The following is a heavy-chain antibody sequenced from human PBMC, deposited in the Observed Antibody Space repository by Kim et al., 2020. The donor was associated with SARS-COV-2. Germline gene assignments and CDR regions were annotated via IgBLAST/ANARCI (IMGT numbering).Heavy chain of an antibody. CDR1: GGSISSSSYY. CDR2: IYYSGST. V-gene: IGHV4-39*01. CDR3: ARPNDGITTYYYDSSGSGNAFDI. Sequence: SETLSLTCTVSGGSISSSSYYWGWIRQPPGKGLEWIGSIYYSGSTYYNPSLKSRVTISVDTSKNQFSLKLSSVTAADTAVYYCARPNDGITTYYYDSSGSGNAFDIWGQGTMVTVSS. J-gene: IGHJ3*02. D-gene: IGHD3-22*01.